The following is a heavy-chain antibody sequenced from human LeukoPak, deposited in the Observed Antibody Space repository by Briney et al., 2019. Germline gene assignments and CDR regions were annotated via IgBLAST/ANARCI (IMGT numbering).Heavy chain of an antibody. J-gene: IGHJ4*02. CDR2: ISGSGSIT. D-gene: IGHD3-9*01. Sequence: PGGSLRLSCAASAFNVRTSYMTWVRQAPGKGLQWVSVISGSGSITYYADSVKGRFTITRDNSKNTLHLQMNRLRAEDTALYYCAKDRFSVLTSTVDFWGQGTLVTVSS. CDR1: AFNVRTSY. V-gene: IGHV3-23*01. CDR3: AKDRFSVLTSTVDF.